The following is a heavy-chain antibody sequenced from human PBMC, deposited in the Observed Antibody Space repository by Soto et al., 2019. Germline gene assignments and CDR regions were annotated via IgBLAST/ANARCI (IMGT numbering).Heavy chain of an antibody. D-gene: IGHD2-15*01. J-gene: IGHJ4*02. CDR1: GGSISSYY. CDR2: IYYSGST. V-gene: IGHV4-59*01. CDR3: ARANQTVVAATFDY. Sequence: SETLSLTCTVSGGSISSYYWSWIRQPPGKGLEWIGYIYYSGSTNYNPSLKSRVTISVDTSKNQFSLKLSSVTAADTAVYYCARANQTVVAATFDYWRQGTLVTVPS.